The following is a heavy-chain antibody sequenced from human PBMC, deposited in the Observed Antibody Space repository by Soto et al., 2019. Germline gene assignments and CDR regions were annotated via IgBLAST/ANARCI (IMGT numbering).Heavy chain of an antibody. Sequence: LSHTCTVSGGSINSGGYYWTWIRQHPGKGLEWIGYIYYTGTTQYNPSLKSRVTMSVDTSQNQFSLMLSSVTAADTAVYYCAFDYLGDLETFHGLDVWGRGTSVTV. CDR2: IYYTGTT. V-gene: IGHV4-31*03. CDR1: GGSINSGGYY. J-gene: IGHJ6*02. CDR3: AFDYLGDLETFHGLDV. D-gene: IGHD3-16*01.